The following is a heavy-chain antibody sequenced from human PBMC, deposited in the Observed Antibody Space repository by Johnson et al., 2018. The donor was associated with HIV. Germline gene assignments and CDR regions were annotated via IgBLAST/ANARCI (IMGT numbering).Heavy chain of an antibody. V-gene: IGHV3-66*01. D-gene: IGHD3-10*01. J-gene: IGHJ3*02. CDR3: AKALGELKRYDAFDI. CDR2: IRNTGGRT. CDR1: GFTVSSNF. Sequence: VQLVESGGGLVQPGGSLRLSCAASGFTVSSNFMSWVRQAPGKGLEWVSVIRNTGGRTYYADSVTGRFTISRDNSKYSLFLQMNNLRAEDTAVYYCAKALGELKRYDAFDIWGQGTMVTVSS.